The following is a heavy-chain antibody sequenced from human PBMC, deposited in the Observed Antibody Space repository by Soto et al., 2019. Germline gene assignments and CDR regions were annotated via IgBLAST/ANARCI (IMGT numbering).Heavy chain of an antibody. Sequence: PGGSLRLSCAASRFTFSIYSMNWVRQAAGKGLEWISSISSGSDYIYYEDSVKGRFTISRDNAKSSLYLQMNRLRAEDTAVYYCARSPGRDGYNNFDYWGQGILVTVSS. V-gene: IGHV3-21*01. CDR1: RFTFSIYS. CDR2: ISSGSDYI. J-gene: IGHJ4*02. D-gene: IGHD5-12*01. CDR3: ARSPGRDGYNNFDY.